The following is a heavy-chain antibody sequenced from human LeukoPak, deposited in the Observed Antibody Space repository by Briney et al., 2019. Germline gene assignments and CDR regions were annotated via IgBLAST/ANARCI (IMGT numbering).Heavy chain of an antibody. CDR3: ARGAPGGNDYGDY. J-gene: IGHJ4*02. Sequence: PSETLSLTCTVSGGSISSYYWSWIRQPPGKGLEWIGYIYYRGGTNYNPSLKSRVTISVDTSKNQVSLKLSSVTAADTAVYYCARGAPGGNDYGDYWGQGTLVTVSS. CDR1: GGSISSYY. V-gene: IGHV4-59*01. CDR2: IYYRGGT.